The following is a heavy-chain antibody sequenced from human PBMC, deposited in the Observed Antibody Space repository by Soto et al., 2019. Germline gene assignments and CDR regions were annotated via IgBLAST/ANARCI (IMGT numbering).Heavy chain of an antibody. Sequence: SVKVSCKASGYTFTYRYLHWVRQAPGQALEWMGWITPVNSNVSYAQKFQGRVTMTRNRSISTAYMELSSLRSEDTAGYYCARVGSSSSDYWGQGTLVTVSS. J-gene: IGHJ4*02. V-gene: IGHV1-45*02. CDR1: GYTFTYRY. CDR3: ARVGSSSSDY. D-gene: IGHD6-6*01. CDR2: ITPVNSNV.